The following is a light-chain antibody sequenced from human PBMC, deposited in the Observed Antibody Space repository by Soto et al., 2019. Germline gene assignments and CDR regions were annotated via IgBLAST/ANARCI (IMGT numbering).Light chain of an antibody. CDR2: KAS. CDR3: QHYNSYSEA. J-gene: IGKJ1*01. CDR1: QTSSSW. Sequence: QMTQSPSTLSGYIGDRVTITCRASQTSSSWLAWYQQKPGKAPKLLIYKASTLKSGVPSRFSGSGSGTEFTLTISSLQPDDFATYYCQHYNSYSEAFGQGTKVDIK. V-gene: IGKV1-5*03.